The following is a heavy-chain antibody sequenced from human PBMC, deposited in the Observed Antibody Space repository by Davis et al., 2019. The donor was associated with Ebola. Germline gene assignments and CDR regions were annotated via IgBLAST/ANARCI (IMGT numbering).Heavy chain of an antibody. D-gene: IGHD6-19*01. CDR2: IYPADSDT. CDR3: ARRRALYSSGWFSEFDP. J-gene: IGHJ5*02. CDR1: GYSFANYW. V-gene: IGHV5-51*01. Sequence: GGSLRLSCKGSGYSFANYWIGWVRQMPGKGLEWMGIIYPADSDTRYSPSFQGQVTISADKSISTAYLQWSSLKASDSAIYYCARRRALYSSGWFSEFDPWGLGTLVTVSS.